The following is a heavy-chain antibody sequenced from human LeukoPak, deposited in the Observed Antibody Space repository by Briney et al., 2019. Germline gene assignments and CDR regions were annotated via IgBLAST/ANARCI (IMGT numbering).Heavy chain of an antibody. CDR3: ARVFISAVGGNWFDP. Sequence: SETLSLTCTVSGGSISSYFWSWIRQPPEKGLEWIGYIFYSGITNYNPSLKSRVTISVDTSKNQFSLKLRSVTAADTAVYYCARVFISAVGGNWFDPWGQGAPVTVSS. V-gene: IGHV4-59*01. J-gene: IGHJ5*02. CDR2: IFYSGIT. D-gene: IGHD2-15*01. CDR1: GGSISSYF.